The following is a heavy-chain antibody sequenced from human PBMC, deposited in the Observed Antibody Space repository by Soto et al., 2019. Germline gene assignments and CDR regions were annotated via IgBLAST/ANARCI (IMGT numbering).Heavy chain of an antibody. CDR1: GYTFTGYY. Sequence: QVQLVQSGAEVKEPGASVKVSCKASGYTFTGYYMHWVRQAPGQGLEWMGWINPNSGGTNYAQKFQGWVTMTRDTSISTAYMELSRLRSDDTAVYYCARDGIVGATFDAFDIWGQGTMVTVSS. CDR2: INPNSGGT. V-gene: IGHV1-2*04. D-gene: IGHD1-26*01. J-gene: IGHJ3*02. CDR3: ARDGIVGATFDAFDI.